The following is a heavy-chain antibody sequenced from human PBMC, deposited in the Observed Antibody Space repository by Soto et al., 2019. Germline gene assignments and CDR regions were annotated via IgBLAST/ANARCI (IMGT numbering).Heavy chain of an antibody. CDR2: IGTYNENM. CDR1: GPTCPGNR. V-gene: IGHV1-18*04. Sequence: DSVTVSSKGPGPTCPGNRVPWVPPATGQGLEWMGWIGTYNENMASAPQLQGRLTMTTDTSTTTAYMELTNLKSDDTALYYCAYVGGYSTGDYSFDVWGQG. J-gene: IGHJ4*02. D-gene: IGHD5-18*01. CDR3: AYVGGYSTGDYSFDV.